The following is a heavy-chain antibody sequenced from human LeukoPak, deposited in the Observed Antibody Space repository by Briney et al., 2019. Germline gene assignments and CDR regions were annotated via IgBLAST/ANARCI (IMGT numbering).Heavy chain of an antibody. CDR3: AKDSQQWLSYFDY. Sequence: GSLRLSCATSGSTFSSYGMHWVRQAPGKGLEYVAFIRYDGSNKYYADSVKGRFTISRDNSKNTLYLQMNSLRAEDTAVYYCAKDSQQWLSYFDYWGQGTLVTVSS. CDR2: IRYDGSNK. D-gene: IGHD6-19*01. V-gene: IGHV3-30*02. CDR1: GSTFSSYG. J-gene: IGHJ4*02.